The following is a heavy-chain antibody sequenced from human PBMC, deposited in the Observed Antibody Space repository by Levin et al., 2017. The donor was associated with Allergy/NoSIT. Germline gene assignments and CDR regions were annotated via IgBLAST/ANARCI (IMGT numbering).Heavy chain of an antibody. V-gene: IGHV4-34*01. CDR1: GGSLTGYY. CDR2: INHSGRT. J-gene: IGHJ6*02. D-gene: IGHD1/OR15-1a*01. Sequence: PGGSLRLSCVVSGGSLTGYYWSWIRQSPGKGLEWIGEINHSGRTNYKSSLKSRVTISLDTVKNQFSLNLRSVTAADTAVYYCARGLSSIGEHLWEQSPLPSVWGQGTTVTVSS. CDR3: ARGLSSIGEHLWEQSPLPSV.